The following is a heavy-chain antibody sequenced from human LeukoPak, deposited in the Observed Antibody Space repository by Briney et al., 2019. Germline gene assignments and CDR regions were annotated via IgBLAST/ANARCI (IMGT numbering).Heavy chain of an antibody. CDR2: INPNSGGT. J-gene: IGHJ5*02. Sequence: ASVKVSCKASGYTFTGYYMHWVRQAPGQGLEWMGWINPNSGGTNYAQKFQGRVTMTRDTSISTAYMELSRLRSDDTAVYYCARNTLPTVTTKENWFDPWGQGTLVTVSS. V-gene: IGHV1-2*02. D-gene: IGHD4-17*01. CDR1: GYTFTGYY. CDR3: ARNTLPTVTTKENWFDP.